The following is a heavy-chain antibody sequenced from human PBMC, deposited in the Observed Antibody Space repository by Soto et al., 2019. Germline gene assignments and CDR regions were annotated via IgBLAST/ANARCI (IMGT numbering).Heavy chain of an antibody. D-gene: IGHD2-2*01. Sequence: PGESLKISCKGSGYSFTSYWIGWVRQMPGKGLEWMGIIYPGDSDTRYSPSFQGQVTISADKSISTAYLQWSSLKASDTAMYYCARQDIVVVPAAGGCDYWGQGTLVSVSS. CDR3: ARQDIVVVPAAGGCDY. J-gene: IGHJ4*02. V-gene: IGHV5-51*01. CDR1: GYSFTSYW. CDR2: IYPGDSDT.